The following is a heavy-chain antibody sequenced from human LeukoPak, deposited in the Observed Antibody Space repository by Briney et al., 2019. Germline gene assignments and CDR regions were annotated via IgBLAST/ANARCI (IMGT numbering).Heavy chain of an antibody. V-gene: IGHV3-7*01. CDR1: GFTFSNYW. CDR2: IKQDGSEK. Sequence: GGSLRLSCAASGFTFSNYWMAWVRQAPGKGLEWVANIKQDGSEKYYVDSVKGRFTIPRDNVKNSQYLQMNSLRAEDTAVYYCARWQRQGSGTFYFDYWGQGTLVTVSS. J-gene: IGHJ4*02. CDR3: ARWQRQGSGTFYFDY. D-gene: IGHD3-10*01.